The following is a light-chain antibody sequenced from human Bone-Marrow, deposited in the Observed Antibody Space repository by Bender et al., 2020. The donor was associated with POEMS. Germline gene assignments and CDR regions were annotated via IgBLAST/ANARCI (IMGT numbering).Light chain of an antibody. CDR1: NSDVGTYDY. CDR2: EVS. V-gene: IGLV2-14*03. Sequence: QSALTQPASLSGSPGQSITISCTGTNSDVGTYDYVSWYQQHPGRAPKLIIFEVSNRPSGVSSRFSGSKSGNTASLTISGLQAEDEADYYCCSYTSTSSRVFGGGTKVTVL. J-gene: IGLJ2*01. CDR3: CSYTSTSSRV.